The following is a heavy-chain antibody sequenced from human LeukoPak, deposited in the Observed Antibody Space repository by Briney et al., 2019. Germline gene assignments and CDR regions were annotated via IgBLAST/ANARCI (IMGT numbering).Heavy chain of an antibody. CDR1: GYTFTSYY. CDR3: ARVSGSYRHFDY. Sequence: GASVKVSCKSSGYTFTSYYMRWVRQAPGQGLEWMGIINPSGGSTSYAQKFQGRVTMTRDMSTSTVYMELSSLRSEDTAVYYCARVSGSYRHFDYWGQGTLVTVSS. J-gene: IGHJ4*02. D-gene: IGHD1-26*01. V-gene: IGHV1-46*01. CDR2: INPSGGST.